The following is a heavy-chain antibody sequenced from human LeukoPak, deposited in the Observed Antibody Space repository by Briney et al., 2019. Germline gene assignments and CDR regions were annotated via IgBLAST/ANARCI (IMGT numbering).Heavy chain of an antibody. CDR3: AREAYGGNSLDY. CDR2: ISSSSNYI. J-gene: IGHJ4*02. D-gene: IGHD4-23*01. Sequence: PGGSLRLSCAASGFTFSFYSMNWVRQAPGKGLEWISSISSSSNYIYYADSVKGRFTISRDNAKNSLYLQMNSLRADDTAMYYCAREAYGGNSLDYWGQGTLVTVSS. CDR1: GFTFSFYS. V-gene: IGHV3-21*01.